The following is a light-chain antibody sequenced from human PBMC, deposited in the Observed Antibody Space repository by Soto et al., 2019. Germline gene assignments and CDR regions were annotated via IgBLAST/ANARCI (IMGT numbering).Light chain of an antibody. CDR2: DVS. V-gene: IGLV2-14*01. CDR1: SSDVGGYNY. CDR3: SSYTSSSTLGV. Sequence: QSVLTQPASVSGSPGQSITISCTGTSSDVGGYNYVSWYQQHPGKAPKLMIYDVSNRPSGVSNRFSGSKSGNTASLTITGFQVEDEADYYCSSYTSSSTLGVFGTGTKVTAL. J-gene: IGLJ1*01.